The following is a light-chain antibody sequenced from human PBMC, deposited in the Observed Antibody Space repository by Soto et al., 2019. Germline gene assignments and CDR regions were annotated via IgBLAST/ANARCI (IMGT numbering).Light chain of an antibody. J-gene: IGLJ2*01. CDR2: EVT. CDR3: QVWDSSSEHVV. CDR1: SSDVGGYDY. Sequence: QSALTQPPSASGSPGQSVTISCTGTSSDVGGYDYVSWYQQHPGKAPKLMIYEVTIRPSGVSDRFSGSKSGNTASLTVSGLQAEDEADYYCQVWDSSSEHVVFGGGTKLTVL. V-gene: IGLV2-8*01.